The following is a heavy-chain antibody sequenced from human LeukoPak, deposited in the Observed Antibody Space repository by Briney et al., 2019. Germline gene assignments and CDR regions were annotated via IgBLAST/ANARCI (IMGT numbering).Heavy chain of an antibody. CDR1: GYTFTGYY. Sequence: ASVKVSCKASGYTFTGYYMHWVRQAPGQGLEWMGWINPNSGGTNYAQKFQGRVTMTRDTSISTAYMELSRLRSDDTAVYYCARDYWGIGSDDAFDIWGQGTMVPVSS. CDR2: INPNSGGT. D-gene: IGHD6-13*01. J-gene: IGHJ3*02. CDR3: ARDYWGIGSDDAFDI. V-gene: IGHV1-2*02.